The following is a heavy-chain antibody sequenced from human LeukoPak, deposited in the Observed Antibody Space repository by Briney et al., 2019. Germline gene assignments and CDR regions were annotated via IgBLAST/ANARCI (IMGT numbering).Heavy chain of an antibody. J-gene: IGHJ5*02. CDR1: GFIFNNYA. CDR2: ISGSGSST. Sequence: GGSLRHSCAASGFIFNNYAMTWVRLAPGRGLGWVSGISGSGSSTYYADSVKGRFGISRDNSKNALYLQMNSLRAEDTAEYYCAKLGNDNVWGTYRDNWFDPWGQGTLVIVSS. CDR3: AKLGNDNVWGTYRDNWFDP. D-gene: IGHD3-16*02. V-gene: IGHV3-23*01.